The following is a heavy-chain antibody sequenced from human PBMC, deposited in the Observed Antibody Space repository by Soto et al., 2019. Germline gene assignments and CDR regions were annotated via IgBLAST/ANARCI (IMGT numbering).Heavy chain of an antibody. CDR1: GGTFTTYP. V-gene: IGHV1-69*01. CDR3: ARQFTDGEDQY. CDR2: IIPMFGTT. Sequence: QVQLVQSGAEVTKPGSSMKVSCKASGGTFTTYPINWVRQAPGQGLEWMGGIIPMFGTTNYAQKFHGRVTITADESTSTAYMELCSLRSEDPAMYDCARQFTDGEDQYWGQATLVTVSS. J-gene: IGHJ4*02. D-gene: IGHD4-17*01.